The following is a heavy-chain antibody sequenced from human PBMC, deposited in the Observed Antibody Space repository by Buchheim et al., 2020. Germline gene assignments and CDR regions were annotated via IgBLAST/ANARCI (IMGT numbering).Heavy chain of an antibody. CDR2: FYYSGSTGST. V-gene: IGHV4-39*07. J-gene: IGHJ4*02. Sequence: QLQLQESGPGLVKPTETLSLTCSVSGDSIAGSTYYWGWIRQPPGKGLKWIGSFYYSGSTGSTYYNPSLKSRVTISVDTAKNQFSLKLTSVTAADTAVYYCARDLGYSTGWYDYWGRGTL. D-gene: IGHD6-19*01. CDR3: ARDLGYSTGWYDY. CDR1: GDSIAGSTYY.